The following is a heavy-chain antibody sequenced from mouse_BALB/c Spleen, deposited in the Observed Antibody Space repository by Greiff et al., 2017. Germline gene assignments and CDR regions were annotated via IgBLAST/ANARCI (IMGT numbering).Heavy chain of an antibody. V-gene: IGHV5-9-4*01. CDR2: ISSGGSYT. D-gene: IGHD1-1*02. CDR3: ARPYGPTEVFFAY. CDR1: GFTFSSYA. J-gene: IGHJ3*01. Sequence: EVQGVESGGGLVKPGGSLKLSCAASGFTFSSYAMSWVRQSPEKRLEWVAEISSGGSYTYYPDTVTGRFTISRDNAKNTLYLEMSSLRSEDTAMYYCARPYGPTEVFFAYWGQGTLVTVSA.